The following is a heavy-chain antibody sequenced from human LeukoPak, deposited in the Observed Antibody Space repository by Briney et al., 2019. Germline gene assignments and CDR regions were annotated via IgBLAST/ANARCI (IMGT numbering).Heavy chain of an antibody. V-gene: IGHV4-59*01. CDR2: IYYSGNT. CDR3: ARGDTTGSNYFDP. CDR1: GGSISSYY. D-gene: IGHD4/OR15-4a*01. J-gene: IGHJ5*02. Sequence: SETLSLTCTVSGGSISSYYWNWIRQPPRRGLEWIGYIYYSGNTNYNPSLKSRVTISVDTSKKQFSLRLSSVTAADTAVYYCARGDTTGSNYFDPWSQGTLVTVPS.